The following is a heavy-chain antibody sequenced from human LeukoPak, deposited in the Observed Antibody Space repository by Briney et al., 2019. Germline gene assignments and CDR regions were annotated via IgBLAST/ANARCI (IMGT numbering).Heavy chain of an antibody. CDR1: GGTFSHYA. J-gene: IGHJ5*02. D-gene: IGHD6-19*01. CDR3: ARVTRSGWYHKYNWFDP. Sequence: SVTVSYQASGGTFSHYALRWVRPAPRQGLEWMGGIIPIFGTANYAQKFQGRVTTTADKSTSTAYMELSSLRSEDTAVYCCARVTRSGWYHKYNWFDPWGQGTLVTVSS. CDR2: IIPIFGTA. V-gene: IGHV1-69*06.